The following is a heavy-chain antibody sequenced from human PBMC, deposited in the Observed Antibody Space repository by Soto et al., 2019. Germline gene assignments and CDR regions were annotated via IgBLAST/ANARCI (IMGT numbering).Heavy chain of an antibody. CDR3: ARFPSYYYYGMDV. CDR2: ISSSSSTI. J-gene: IGHJ6*02. V-gene: IGHV3-48*01. CDR1: GFTFSSYS. Sequence: EVQLVESGGGLVQPGGSLRLSCAASGFTFSSYSMNWVRQAPGKGLEWVSYISSSSSTIYYADSVKGRFTISRDNAKNSLYLQMNSLRAEDTAVYYCARFPSYYYYGMDVWGQGTTVTVSS.